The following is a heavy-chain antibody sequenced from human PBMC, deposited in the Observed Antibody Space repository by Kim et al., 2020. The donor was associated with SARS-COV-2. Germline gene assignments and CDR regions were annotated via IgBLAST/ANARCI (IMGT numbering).Heavy chain of an antibody. V-gene: IGHV4-34*01. Sequence: NYHPSLKSRVTISVDTSKNQFSLKLSSVTAADTAVYYCARLYNWNQRDDYWGQGTLVTVSS. CDR3: ARLYNWNQRDDY. J-gene: IGHJ4*02. D-gene: IGHD1-20*01.